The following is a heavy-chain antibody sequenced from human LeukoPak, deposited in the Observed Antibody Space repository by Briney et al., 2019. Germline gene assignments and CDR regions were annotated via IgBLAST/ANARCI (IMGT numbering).Heavy chain of an antibody. V-gene: IGHV3-30*18. CDR3: AKVTQYNPGTFDI. J-gene: IGHJ3*02. CDR1: GFTFSSYG. CDR2: ISYDGSNK. Sequence: GGSLRLSCAASGFTFSSYGMHWVRQAPGKGLEWVAVISYDGSNKYYADSVRGRFTISRDNSKNTLYLQMNSLRAEDTAVYYCAKVTQYNPGTFDIWGQGTMVTVSS. D-gene: IGHD1-1*01.